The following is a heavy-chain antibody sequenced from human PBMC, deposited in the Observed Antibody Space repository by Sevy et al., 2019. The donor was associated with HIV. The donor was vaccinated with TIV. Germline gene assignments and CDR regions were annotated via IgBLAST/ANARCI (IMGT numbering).Heavy chain of an antibody. CDR2: ISHSGST. CDR1: GGSFSGYY. D-gene: IGHD2-2*01. CDR3: ARGGYCSSTSCYYWFDP. Sequence: SETLSLTCAVYGGSFSGYYWSWIRQPPGKGLEWIGEISHSGSTNYNPSLKSRVTISVDTSKNQFSLKLSSVTAADTAVYYCARGGYCSSTSCYYWFDPWGQGTLVTVSS. V-gene: IGHV4-34*01. J-gene: IGHJ5*02.